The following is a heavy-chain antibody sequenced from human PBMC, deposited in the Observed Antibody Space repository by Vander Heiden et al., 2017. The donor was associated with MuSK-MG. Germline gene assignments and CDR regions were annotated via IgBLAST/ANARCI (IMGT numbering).Heavy chain of an antibody. CDR2: MNPNSGNT. J-gene: IGHJ4*02. CDR1: GYTFTSYD. D-gene: IGHD3-10*01. Sequence: QVQLVQSGAEVKKPGASVKVSCKASGYTFTSYDINWVRQATGQGLEWMGWMNPNSGNTGYTQKFQGRVTMTRNTSISTAYMELSSLRSEDTAVYYCARSITMVRAIDYWGQGTLVTVSS. V-gene: IGHV1-8*01. CDR3: ARSITMVRAIDY.